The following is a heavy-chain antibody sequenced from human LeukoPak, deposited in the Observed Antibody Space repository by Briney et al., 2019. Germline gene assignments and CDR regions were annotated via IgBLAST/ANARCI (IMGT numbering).Heavy chain of an antibody. CDR3: AKGIRQLGNYYYYMDV. Sequence: GGSLRLSCAVSGFTFSNYVMIWVRQAPGRGLEWVSAISGTGANTFYADSVKGRFTMSRDNPKNMLYLQMNSLRAEDTALYYCAKGIRQLGNYYYYMDVWGKGTTVTVSS. V-gene: IGHV3-23*01. J-gene: IGHJ6*03. D-gene: IGHD7-27*01. CDR1: GFTFSNYV. CDR2: ISGTGANT.